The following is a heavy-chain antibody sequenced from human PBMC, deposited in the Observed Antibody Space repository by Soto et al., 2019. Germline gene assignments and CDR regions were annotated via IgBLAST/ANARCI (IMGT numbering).Heavy chain of an antibody. Sequence: GGSLRLSCAASGFTFSNFAMNWVRQAPGKGLEWVSGIIGSGDTTYYADSVKGRFTISRDKSKTTLYLQMNSLRAEDTAVYYCAKGVVSSIAAADTSTGPSYFQHWGQGTLVTVSS. CDR1: GFTFSNFA. D-gene: IGHD6-13*01. J-gene: IGHJ1*01. CDR2: IIGSGDTT. V-gene: IGHV3-23*01. CDR3: AKGVVSSIAAADTSTGPSYFQH.